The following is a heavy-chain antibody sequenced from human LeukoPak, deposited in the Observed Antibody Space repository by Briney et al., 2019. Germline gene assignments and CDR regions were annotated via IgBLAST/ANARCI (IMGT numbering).Heavy chain of an antibody. CDR3: TTTGYSSRRYYYYYMDV. V-gene: IGHV3-15*01. CDR2: IKSKTDGGTT. D-gene: IGHD6-19*01. J-gene: IGHJ6*03. Sequence: GGSLRLSCAASGFTFSNAWMSWVRQAPGKGLEWVGRIKSKTDGGTTDYAAPVKGRFTISRDDSKNTLYLQMNSLKTEDTAVYYCTTTGYSSRRYYYYYMDVWGKGTTVTISS. CDR1: GFTFSNAW.